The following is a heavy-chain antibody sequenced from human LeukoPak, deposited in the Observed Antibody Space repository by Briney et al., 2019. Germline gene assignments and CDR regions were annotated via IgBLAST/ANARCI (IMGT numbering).Heavy chain of an antibody. V-gene: IGHV3-11*04. CDR1: GFTFSDYH. D-gene: IGHD3-10*01. Sequence: GGSLRLSCAASGFTFSDYHMSWIRRAPGKGLEWVSYISSSGSTIYYADSVKGRFTISRDNAKNSLYLQMNSLRAEDTAVYYCARDLITMVRGVITYWGQGTLVTVSS. J-gene: IGHJ4*02. CDR3: ARDLITMVRGVITY. CDR2: ISSSGSTI.